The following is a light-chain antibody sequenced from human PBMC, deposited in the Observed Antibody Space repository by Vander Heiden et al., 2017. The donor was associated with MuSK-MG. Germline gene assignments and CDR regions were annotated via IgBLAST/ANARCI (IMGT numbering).Light chain of an antibody. CDR1: SSNIGSNY. J-gene: IGLJ2*01. CDR3: AAWDDSLSGYVV. V-gene: IGLV1-47*01. CDR2: RNN. Sequence: QSVLTHPPSASGTPGQRVTIPCSGSSSNIGSNYVYWYQQHPGTAPKLLIYRNNQRPSGVPDRFSGSKSGTSASLAISGLRSEDEADYYCAAWDDSLSGYVVFGGGTKLTVL.